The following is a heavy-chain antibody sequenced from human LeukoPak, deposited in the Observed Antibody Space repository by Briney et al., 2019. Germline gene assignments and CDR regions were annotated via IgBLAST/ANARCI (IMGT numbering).Heavy chain of an antibody. CDR2: ISGSGGST. Sequence: GWSLTLSWPASGFTFSSYSMSWVRQPPATGLEWVSAISGSGGSTDYADSVKSRFTISRDNSKNTLYLQMSSLRADDTAVYYCAKYLSQEYYYDSSCYYGLFDIWGQGTMVTVSS. D-gene: IGHD3-22*01. CDR3: AKYLSQEYYYDSSCYYGLFDI. CDR1: GFTFSSYS. V-gene: IGHV3-23*01. J-gene: IGHJ3*02.